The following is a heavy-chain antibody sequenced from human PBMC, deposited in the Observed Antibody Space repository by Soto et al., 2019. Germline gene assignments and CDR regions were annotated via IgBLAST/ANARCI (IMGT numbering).Heavy chain of an antibody. Sequence: GGSLRLSCAASGFTFSSYGMHWVRQAPGKGLEWVAVISYDGSNKYYADSVKGRFTISRDNSKNTLYLQMNSLRAEDTAVYYCAKATSIFWGQGTLVTVSS. CDR2: ISYDGSNK. D-gene: IGHD3-9*01. V-gene: IGHV3-30*18. J-gene: IGHJ4*02. CDR1: GFTFSSYG. CDR3: AKATSIF.